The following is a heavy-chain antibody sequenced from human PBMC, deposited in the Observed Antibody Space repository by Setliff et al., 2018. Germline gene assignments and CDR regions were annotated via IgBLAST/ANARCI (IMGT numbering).Heavy chain of an antibody. Sequence: LRLSCAASGFTFSSYGMHWVRQAPGKGLEWVAVISYDGSNKYYADSVKGRFTISRDNSKNTLYLQMNSLRAEDTAVYYCAKGDYGSGSYYKGWGQGTLVTVSS. J-gene: IGHJ4*02. CDR2: ISYDGSNK. CDR1: GFTFSSYG. D-gene: IGHD3-10*01. V-gene: IGHV3-30*18. CDR3: AKGDYGSGSYYKG.